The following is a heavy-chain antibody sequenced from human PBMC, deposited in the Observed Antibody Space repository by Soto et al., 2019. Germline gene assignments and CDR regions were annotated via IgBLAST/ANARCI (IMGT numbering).Heavy chain of an antibody. CDR1: GFTFSSYS. Sequence: GGSLRLSCAASGFTFSSYSMNWVRQAPGKGLEWVSSISSSSSYIYYADSVKGRFTISRDNAKNSLYLQMNSLRAEDTAVYYCARDGEVWVQYYFDYWGQGTLVTVSS. J-gene: IGHJ4*02. D-gene: IGHD3-16*01. V-gene: IGHV3-21*01. CDR2: ISSSSSYI. CDR3: ARDGEVWVQYYFDY.